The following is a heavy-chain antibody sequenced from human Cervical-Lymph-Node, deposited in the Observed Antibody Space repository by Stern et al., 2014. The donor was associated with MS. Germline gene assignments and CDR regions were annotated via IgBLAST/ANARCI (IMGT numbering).Heavy chain of an antibody. CDR1: GFTFSPYN. Sequence: EVQLEESGGGLVKPGGSLRLSCAASGFTFSPYNMNWVRQAPGKGLEWVSSITSTGAYQHYADSVKGRFTISRYNAKNSVFLQMSSLRAEDTAVYDCARDSHFAMDVWGQGTTVTVSS. CDR2: ITSTGAYQ. CDR3: ARDSHFAMDV. V-gene: IGHV3-21*01. J-gene: IGHJ6*02.